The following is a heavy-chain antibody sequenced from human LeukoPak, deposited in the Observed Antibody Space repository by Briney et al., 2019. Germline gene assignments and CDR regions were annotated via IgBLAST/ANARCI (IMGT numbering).Heavy chain of an antibody. V-gene: IGHV3-23*01. CDR1: GFTFADYA. Sequence: GGSLRLSCAASGFTFADYAMSWVRQAPGRGLEWVSAIGDTGGDTYYADSVKGRFTISRDNAKNSLYLQMNSLRAEDTAVYYCVLQWFGELSPFDYWGQGTLVTVSS. J-gene: IGHJ4*02. CDR2: IGDTGGDT. D-gene: IGHD3-10*01. CDR3: VLQWFGELSPFDY.